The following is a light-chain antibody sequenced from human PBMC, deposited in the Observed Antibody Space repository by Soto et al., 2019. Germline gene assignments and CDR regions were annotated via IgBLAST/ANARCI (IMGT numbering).Light chain of an antibody. V-gene: IGKV3-20*01. CDR2: VAS. CDR1: QTIRSNY. J-gene: IGKJ1*01. Sequence: ETVLTQSPGTLSLSPGERATLSCRASQTIRSNYLAWYRQTPGQAPRLLIYVASNRATGIADRFSGSGSATDFTLIISRLEPEDFALYYCQQYGSSPWTFGQGTKVEIK. CDR3: QQYGSSPWT.